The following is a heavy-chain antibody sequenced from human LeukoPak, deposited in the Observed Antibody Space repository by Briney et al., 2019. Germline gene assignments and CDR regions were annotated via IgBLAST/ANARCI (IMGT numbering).Heavy chain of an antibody. CDR1: GFTFSSYA. CDR3: AREGADYGDYEY. D-gene: IGHD4-17*01. V-gene: IGHV3-30-3*01. J-gene: IGHJ4*02. CDR2: ISYDGSNK. Sequence: GGSLRLSCAASGFTFSSYAMHWVRQAPGKGLEWVAVISYDGSNKYYADSVKGRFTISRDNSKNTLYLQMNSLRAEDTAVYYCAREGADYGDYEYWGQGTLVTVSS.